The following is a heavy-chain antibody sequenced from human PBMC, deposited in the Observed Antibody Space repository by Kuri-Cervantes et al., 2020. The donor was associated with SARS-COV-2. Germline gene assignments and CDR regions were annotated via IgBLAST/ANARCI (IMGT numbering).Heavy chain of an antibody. V-gene: IGHV1-69*06. CDR3: AGSSIGPNYYYYGMDV. CDR1: GGTFSSYA. J-gene: IGHJ6*02. CDR2: IIPIFGTA. Sequence: SVKVSCKASGGTFSSYAISWVRQAPGQGLEWMGGIIPIFGTANYAQKFQCRVTITADKSTSTAYMELSSLRSEDTAVYYCAGSSIGPNYYYYGMDVWGQGTTVTVSS. D-gene: IGHD3-10*01.